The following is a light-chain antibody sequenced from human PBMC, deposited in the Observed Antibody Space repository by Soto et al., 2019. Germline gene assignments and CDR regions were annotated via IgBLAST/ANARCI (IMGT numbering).Light chain of an antibody. V-gene: IGKV3-20*01. Sequence: EIVLTQSPGTLSFSPGERATLSCRASQSVSSSYLAWYQQKPGQAPRLLIYGASSRATGIPDRFSGSGSGTDFTLTISRLEPEDFAVYYCQQYGSSGALTFGGGTKVDI. CDR3: QQYGSSGALT. CDR2: GAS. CDR1: QSVSSSY. J-gene: IGKJ4*01.